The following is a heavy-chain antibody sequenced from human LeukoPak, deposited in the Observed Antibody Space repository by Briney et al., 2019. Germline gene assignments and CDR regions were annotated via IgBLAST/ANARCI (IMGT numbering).Heavy chain of an antibody. J-gene: IGHJ4*02. D-gene: IGHD5-12*01. CDR2: IYPGDSQT. V-gene: IGHV5-51*01. Sequence: GESLKISCKGSGYSFPIYWIGWVRQMPGKGVEWMVIIYPGDSQTRYSPSFQGQVTIPADKSISTAYLQLSSLKASDTAMFYCARLTGYFPGVHFDYWGQGTLVTVSS. CDR1: GYSFPIYW. CDR3: ARLTGYFPGVHFDY.